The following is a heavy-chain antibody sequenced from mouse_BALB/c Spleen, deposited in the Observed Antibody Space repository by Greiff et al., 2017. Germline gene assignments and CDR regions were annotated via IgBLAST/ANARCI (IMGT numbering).Heavy chain of an antibody. J-gene: IGHJ2*01. CDR1: GYAFSSSW. V-gene: IGHV1-82*01. CDR2: IYPGDGDT. Sequence: QVQLKQSGPELVKPGASVKISCKASGYAFSSSWMNWVKQRPGQGLEWIGRIYPGDGDTNYNGKFKGKATLTADKSSSTAYMQLSSLTSVDSAVYFCAREGGNYCFDYWGQGTTLTVSS. D-gene: IGHD2-1*01. CDR3: AREGGNYCFDY.